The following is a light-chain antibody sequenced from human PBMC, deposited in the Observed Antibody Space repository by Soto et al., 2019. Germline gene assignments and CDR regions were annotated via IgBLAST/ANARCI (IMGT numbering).Light chain of an antibody. CDR3: MQALQTPPT. V-gene: IGKV2-28*01. Sequence: DIVMTQSPLSLPVTPGEPASISCRSSQSLLHSNGYNYLDWYLQKPGQSPQLLIYLGSNRASGVPERFSGSGSGQNFTLKISRVEAEDVGVYYCMQALQTPPTFGQGTKVEIK. CDR2: LGS. J-gene: IGKJ1*01. CDR1: QSLLHSNGYNY.